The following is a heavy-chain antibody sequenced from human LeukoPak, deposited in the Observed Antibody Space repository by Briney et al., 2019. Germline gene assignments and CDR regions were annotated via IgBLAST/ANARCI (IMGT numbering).Heavy chain of an antibody. CDR3: ARVGGYFDWVRD. D-gene: IGHD3-9*01. CDR1: GYTFTSYD. V-gene: IGHV1-8*01. J-gene: IGHJ4*01. Sequence: ASVKVSCKASGYTFTSYDINWVRQATGQGLEWMGWMNPNSGNTGYAQKFQGRVTMTRNTSISTAYMELSSLRSEDTAVYYCARVGGYFDWVRDWGQGTLVTVSS. CDR2: MNPNSGNT.